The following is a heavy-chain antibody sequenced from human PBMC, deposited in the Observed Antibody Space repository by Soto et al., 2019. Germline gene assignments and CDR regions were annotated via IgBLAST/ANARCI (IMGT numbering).Heavy chain of an antibody. CDR2: ISAYNGNT. CDR3: TRLDSTGGHNFQH. D-gene: IGHD2-8*02. Sequence: QVQLVQSGAEVKKPGASVKVSCKASGYTFTSYALSWVRQAPGQGLEWMGWISAYNGNTNYTQKLQGRLTLTTETSTTTAYMELRNLRFDDTAVYYCTRLDSTGGHNFQHWGQGTLVTVSS. V-gene: IGHV1-18*04. J-gene: IGHJ1*01. CDR1: GYTFTSYA.